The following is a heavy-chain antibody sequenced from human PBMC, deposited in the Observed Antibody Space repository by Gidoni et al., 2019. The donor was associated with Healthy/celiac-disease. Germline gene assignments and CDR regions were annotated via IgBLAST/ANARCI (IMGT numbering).Heavy chain of an antibody. CDR2: ISYDGSNK. Sequence: QVQLVESGGGVVQPGRSLRLSCAASGFTFSSYGMHWVRQAPGKGLEWVAVISYDGSNKYYADSVKGRFTISRDNSKNTLYLQMNSLRAEDTAVYYCAKSNGGGPKKHFIVVVPAVPEYFQHWGQGTLVTVSS. V-gene: IGHV3-30*18. J-gene: IGHJ1*01. D-gene: IGHD2-2*01. CDR3: AKSNGGGPKKHFIVVVPAVPEYFQH. CDR1: GFTFSSYG.